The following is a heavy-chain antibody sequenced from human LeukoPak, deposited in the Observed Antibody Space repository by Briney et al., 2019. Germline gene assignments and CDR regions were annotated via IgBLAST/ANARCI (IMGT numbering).Heavy chain of an antibody. D-gene: IGHD3-22*01. Sequence: ASVKVSCKASGYTFTGYYMHWVRQAPGQGLEWMGWINPNSGGTNYAQKFQGRVTMTRDTSISTAYMELSRLRPDDTAVYYCARDWDYYDSSGYYFNFDYWGQGTLVTVSS. CDR2: INPNSGGT. CDR1: GYTFTGYY. J-gene: IGHJ4*02. V-gene: IGHV1-2*02. CDR3: ARDWDYYDSSGYYFNFDY.